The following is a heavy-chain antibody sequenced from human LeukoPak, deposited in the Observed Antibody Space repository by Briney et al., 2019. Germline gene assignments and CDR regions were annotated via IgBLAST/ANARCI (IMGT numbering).Heavy chain of an antibody. CDR3: ARGGSSVSYYYMDV. CDR2: INPSGGST. CDR1: GYTFTSYY. V-gene: IGHV1-46*03. Sequence: ASVKVSCKASGYTFTSYYIHWVRQAPGQGLEWMGIINPSGGSTSYAQKLQGRVIMTRDASTSTLYMELSSLRSEDTAVYYCARGGSSVSYYYMDVWGKGTTVTVSS. J-gene: IGHJ6*03. D-gene: IGHD3-10*01.